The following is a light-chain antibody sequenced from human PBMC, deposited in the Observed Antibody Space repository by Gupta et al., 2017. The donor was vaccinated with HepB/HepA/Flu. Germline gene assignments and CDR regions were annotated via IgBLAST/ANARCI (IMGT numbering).Light chain of an antibody. CDR1: SSDVGGYNY. CDR3: SSYAGSNNLI. CDR2: EVS. V-gene: IGLV2-8*01. J-gene: IGLJ2*01. Sequence: SCTGTSSDVGGYNYVSWYQQHPGKAPKLMIYEVSTRPSGVPDRFSGSKSGNTASLTVSGLQAEDEADYYCSSYAGSNNLIFGGGTKLTVL.